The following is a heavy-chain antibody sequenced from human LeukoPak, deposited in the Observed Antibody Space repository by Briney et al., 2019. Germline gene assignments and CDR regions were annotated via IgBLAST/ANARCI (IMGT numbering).Heavy chain of an antibody. CDR3: TSIMGGYCGGGSCYWFDP. D-gene: IGHD2-15*01. J-gene: IGHJ5*02. CDR1: GGSFSTYY. Sequence: PSETLSLTCAVSGGSFSTYYWTWIRQPPGKGLEWIGEINHSGNTNYNLSLKSRVTISVDTSKKQFSLKLSSVTAADTAVYYCTSIMGGYCGGGSCYWFDPWGQGILVTVSS. CDR2: INHSGNT. V-gene: IGHV4-34*01.